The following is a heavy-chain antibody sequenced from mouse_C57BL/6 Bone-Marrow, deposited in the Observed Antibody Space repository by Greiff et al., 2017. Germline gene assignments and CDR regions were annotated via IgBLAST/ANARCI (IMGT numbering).Heavy chain of an antibody. CDR2: INSDGGST. V-gene: IGHV5-2*03. D-gene: IGHD2-4*01. J-gene: IGHJ1*03. Sequence: EVMLVESGGGLVQPGASLKLSCESNEYEFPSHDMSWVRKTPEKRLELVAAINSDGGSTYYPDTMERRVIISRDNTKKTLYLQMSSLRSEDTALYYCAREYYDYGHDGYWYFDVWGTGTTVTVSS. CDR1: EYEFPSHD. CDR3: AREYYDYGHDGYWYFDV.